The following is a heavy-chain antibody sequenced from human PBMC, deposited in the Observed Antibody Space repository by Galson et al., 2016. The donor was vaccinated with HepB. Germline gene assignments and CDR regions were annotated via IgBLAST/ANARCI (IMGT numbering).Heavy chain of an antibody. D-gene: IGHD3-16*01. V-gene: IGHV3-30-3*01. CDR1: GFRFSDFA. Sequence: SLRLSCAASGFRFSDFALHWVRQAPGKGLEWLAVVSHDGSEQYYADSVKGRFTISRVNSSNTVALQMDRLTTDDTAMYFWARDRQRWGPNPPGGDDWGQGTLVTVSS. CDR2: VSHDGSEQ. CDR3: ARDRQRWGPNPPGGDD. J-gene: IGHJ4*02.